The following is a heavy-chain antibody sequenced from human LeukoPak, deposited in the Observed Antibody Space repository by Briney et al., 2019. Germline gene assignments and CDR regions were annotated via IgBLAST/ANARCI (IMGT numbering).Heavy chain of an antibody. CDR1: EFTFSSYS. V-gene: IGHV3-21*01. CDR3: AYCTNGVCYRVLPRSPAFDI. J-gene: IGHJ3*02. CDR2: ISSSSSYI. Sequence: VKPGGSLRLSCAASEFTFSSYSMNWVRQAPGKGLEWVSSISSSSSYIYYADSVKGRFTISRDNAKNSLYLQMNSLRAEDTAVYYCAYCTNGVCYRVLPRSPAFDIWGQGTMVTVSS. D-gene: IGHD2-8*01.